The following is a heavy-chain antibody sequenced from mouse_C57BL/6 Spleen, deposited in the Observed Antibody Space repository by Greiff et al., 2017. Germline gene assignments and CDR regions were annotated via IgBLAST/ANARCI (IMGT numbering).Heavy chain of an antibody. CDR2: IRLKSDNYAT. CDR3: TGRLEAY. J-gene: IGHJ3*01. CDR1: GFTFSNYW. V-gene: IGHV6-3*01. Sequence: EVQLQESGGGLVQPGGSMKLSCVASGFTFSNYWMNWVRQSPEKGLEWVAQIRLKSDNYATHYAESVKGRFTISRDDSKSSVYLQMNNLRAEDTGIYYCTGRLEAYWGQGTLVTVSA.